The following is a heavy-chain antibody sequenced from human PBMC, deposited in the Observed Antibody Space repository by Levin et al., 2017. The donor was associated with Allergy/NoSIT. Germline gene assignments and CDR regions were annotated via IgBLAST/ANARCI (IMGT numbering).Heavy chain of an antibody. V-gene: IGHV3-23*01. J-gene: IGHJ4*02. D-gene: IGHD6-19*01. CDR1: GFTFNNYA. CDR2: IINRGVGT. Sequence: GGSLRLSCAASGFTFNNYAMSWVRQAPGKGLEWVSAIINRGVGTYYADSVKGRFTISRDNSTNTMYLQMNSLRDEDTAVYFCAKDAIRGSDQPYYFDYWGQGTLVTASS. CDR3: AKDAIRGSDQPYYFDY.